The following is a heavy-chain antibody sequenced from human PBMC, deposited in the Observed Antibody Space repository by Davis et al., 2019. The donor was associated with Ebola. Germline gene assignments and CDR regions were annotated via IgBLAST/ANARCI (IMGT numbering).Heavy chain of an antibody. V-gene: IGHV3-7*01. J-gene: IGHJ4*02. D-gene: IGHD3-10*01. CDR1: GFTFSSYW. Sequence: GESLKISCAASGFTFSSYWMSWVRQAPGKGLEWVANIKQDGSEKYYVDSVKGRFTISRDNAKNSLYLQMNSLRAEDTAVYYYARVVSLWFGELPYWGQGTLVTVSS. CDR2: IKQDGSEK. CDR3: ARVVSLWFGELPY.